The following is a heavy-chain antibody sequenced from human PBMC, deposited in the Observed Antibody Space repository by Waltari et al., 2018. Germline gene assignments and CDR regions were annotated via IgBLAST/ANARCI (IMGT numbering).Heavy chain of an antibody. CDR3: ARDRSNS. Sequence: QVQLQESGPGLVKPSEPLSLTCAVSGYSISSGYYWGWIRQPPGKGLEWIGSIDHSGSTYYNPSLKSRVTISVDTSKNQFSLKLSSVTAADTAVYYCARDRSNSWGQGTLVTVSS. CDR1: GYSISSGYY. J-gene: IGHJ5*02. CDR2: IDHSGST. V-gene: IGHV4-38-2*02.